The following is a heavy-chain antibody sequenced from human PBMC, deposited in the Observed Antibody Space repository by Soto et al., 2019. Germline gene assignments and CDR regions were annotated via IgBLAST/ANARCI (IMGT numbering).Heavy chain of an antibody. V-gene: IGHV4-31*01. CDR2: IFYSGTT. J-gene: IGHJ5*02. Sequence: QVQLQESGPGLVKPSQTLSLTCTVSGGSISSGGYYWSWIRQHPGKGLEWIGYIFYSGTTYYTPSLTSPVTISVDTSKNQFSLKLSSVTAAATAVSSWARSVDPWGQGTLVTVSS. CDR3: ARSVDP. CDR1: GGSISSGGYY.